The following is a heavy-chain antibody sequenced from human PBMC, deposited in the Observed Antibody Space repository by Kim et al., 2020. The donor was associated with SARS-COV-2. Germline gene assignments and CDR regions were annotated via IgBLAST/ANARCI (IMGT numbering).Heavy chain of an antibody. J-gene: IGHJ4*02. CDR3: AKDQPSYYYDSSGYYGGDY. D-gene: IGHD3-22*01. V-gene: IGHV3-30*18. CDR2: ISYDGSNK. Sequence: GGSLRLSCAASGFTFSSYGMHWVRQAPGKGLEWVAVISYDGSNKYYADSVKGRFTISRDNSKNTLYLQMNSLRAEDTAVYYCAKDQPSYYYDSSGYYGGDYWGQGTLVTVSS. CDR1: GFTFSSYG.